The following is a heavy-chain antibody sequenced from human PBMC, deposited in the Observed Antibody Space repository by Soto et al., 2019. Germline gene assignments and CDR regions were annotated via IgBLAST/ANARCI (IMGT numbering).Heavy chain of an antibody. D-gene: IGHD6-19*01. CDR1: GFSLSTTGVG. CDR2: IYWDDDK. V-gene: IGHV2-5*02. Sequence: ESGPTLVKPTQTLTLTCTFSGFSLSTTGVGVGWIRQPPGKALEWLALIYWDDDKRYNPSLKSRLTITKDTSKNLVVLTMSNMDPVDTATYYCAHTPGTGYRSGSVDYWGQGTLVTVSS. J-gene: IGHJ4*02. CDR3: AHTPGTGYRSGSVDY.